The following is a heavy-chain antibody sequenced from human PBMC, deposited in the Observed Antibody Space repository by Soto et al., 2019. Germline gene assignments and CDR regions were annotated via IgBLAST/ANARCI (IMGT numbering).Heavy chain of an antibody. D-gene: IGHD3-22*01. CDR2: ITPMFGTP. Sequence: ASVKVSCKASGGTFSSYTITWVRQAPGQGLEWMGGITPMFGTPNYAQKFRGRVTITADESTSTAYMEMRSLRSEDTAMYFCARDGTLYDSRAYYYLYWGQGTLVTVSS. V-gene: IGHV1-69*13. CDR3: ARDGTLYDSRAYYYLY. CDR1: GGTFSSYT. J-gene: IGHJ4*02.